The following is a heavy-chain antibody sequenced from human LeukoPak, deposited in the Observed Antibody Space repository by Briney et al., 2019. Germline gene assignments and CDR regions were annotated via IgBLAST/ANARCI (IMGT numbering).Heavy chain of an antibody. CDR1: GFSFIRYG. Sequence: SGGSLRLSCGASGFSFIRYGMHWVRQAPGKGLEWVGVISDDGRSKDYADSVKGRFTISRDNSKDTLYLQMNSLRAEDTAVYYCAKRPSDYGDYVSYFDHWGQGTLVTVSS. J-gene: IGHJ4*02. V-gene: IGHV3-30*18. CDR2: ISDDGRSK. CDR3: AKRPSDYGDYVSYFDH. D-gene: IGHD4-17*01.